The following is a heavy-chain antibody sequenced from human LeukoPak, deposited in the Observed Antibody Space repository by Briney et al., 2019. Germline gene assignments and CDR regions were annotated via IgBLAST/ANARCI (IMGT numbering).Heavy chain of an antibody. D-gene: IGHD3-3*01. V-gene: IGHV4-59*12. J-gene: IGHJ4*02. CDR2: IYYSGST. CDR1: GGSISSYY. CDR3: ARVSGPSGGPTIFGVVTPREFDY. Sequence: SETLSLTCTVSGGSISSYYWSWIRQPPGKGLEWIGYIYYSGSTNYNPSLKSRVTISVDTSKNQFSLKLSSVTAADTAVYYCARVSGPSGGPTIFGVVTPREFDYWGQGTLVTVSS.